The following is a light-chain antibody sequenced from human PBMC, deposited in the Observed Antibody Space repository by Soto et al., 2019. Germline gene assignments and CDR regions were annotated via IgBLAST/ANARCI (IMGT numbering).Light chain of an antibody. CDR1: QGITTW. V-gene: IGKV1D-12*01. CDR3: QQANSLPFT. Sequence: DLQMTQSPSSVSASVGDRVTITCRASQGITTWLVWYQQKPGEAPKLLVYAASTLQTGVPSRFSGSGSGKEFSLTISSLQPEDSATYFCQQANSLPFTFGPGTKVHV. CDR2: AAS. J-gene: IGKJ3*01.